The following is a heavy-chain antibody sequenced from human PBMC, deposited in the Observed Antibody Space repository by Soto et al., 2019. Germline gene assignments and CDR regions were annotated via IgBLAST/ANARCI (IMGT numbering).Heavy chain of an antibody. V-gene: IGHV1-69*01. D-gene: IGHD3-22*01. CDR3: ARAGAYYYDSSGYYYADY. CDR2: IIPIFGTA. CDR1: GGTFSSYA. Sequence: QVQLVQSGAEVKKPGSSVKVSCKASGGTFSSYAISWVRQAPGQGLEWMGGIIPIFGTANYAQKFQGSVTITADESTSTAYMALSSLRSEDTAVYYCARAGAYYYDSSGYYYADYWGQGTLVTVSS. J-gene: IGHJ4*02.